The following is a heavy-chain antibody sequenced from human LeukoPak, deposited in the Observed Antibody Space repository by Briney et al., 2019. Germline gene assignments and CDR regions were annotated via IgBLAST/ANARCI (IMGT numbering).Heavy chain of an antibody. J-gene: IGHJ3*02. CDR1: GYTFINYG. CDR3: ARDNDFGDLTAFDI. CDR2: ISAYNGYT. V-gene: IGHV1-18*01. Sequence: GASVKVSCKASGYTFINYGISWVRQAPGHGLEWMGWISAYNGYTHSAQNLQGRFTMTTDTHSTTAYMDLTSLTSDDTAVYYCARDNDFGDLTAFDIWGQGAMVTVSS. D-gene: IGHD3-10*01.